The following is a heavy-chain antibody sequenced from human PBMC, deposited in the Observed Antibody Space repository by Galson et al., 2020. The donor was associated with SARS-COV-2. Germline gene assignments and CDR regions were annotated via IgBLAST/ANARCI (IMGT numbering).Heavy chain of an antibody. CDR1: GGTFRSYG. Sequence: SVKVSCKASGGTFRSYGISWVRQAPGQGLEWMGGIIPVFGTTNYAQKFQGRVTITADESTSTVYMELSSLTFEDTAVYFCARAPCINGVCYYYYYYGMDVWGQGTTVTVSS. D-gene: IGHD2-8*01. CDR2: IIPVFGTT. CDR3: ARAPCINGVCYYYYYYGMDV. V-gene: IGHV1-69*13. J-gene: IGHJ6*02.